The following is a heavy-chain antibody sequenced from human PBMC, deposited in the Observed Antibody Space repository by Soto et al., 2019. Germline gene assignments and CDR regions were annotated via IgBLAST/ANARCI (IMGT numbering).Heavy chain of an antibody. D-gene: IGHD3-3*01. V-gene: IGHV1-69*06. CDR2: IIPIFGTA. CDR3: ARRTDRYDSWSGPGWFDP. Sequence: SVKVSCKASGGTFSSYAISWVRQAPGQGLEWMGGIIPIFGTANYAQKFQGRVTITADKSTSTAYMELSSLRSEDTAVYYCARRTDRYDSWSGPGWFDPWGQGTLVTVSS. J-gene: IGHJ5*02. CDR1: GGTFSSYA.